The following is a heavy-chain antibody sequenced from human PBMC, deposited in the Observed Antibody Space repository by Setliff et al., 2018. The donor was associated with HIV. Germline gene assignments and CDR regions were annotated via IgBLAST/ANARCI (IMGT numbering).Heavy chain of an antibody. J-gene: IGHJ4*02. CDR1: GFTFRNYW. CDR3: ARQNGALNY. Sequence: GGSLRLSCAATGFTFRNYWMNWVRQAPGKGLEWVANIKEDGSETYSVDSVKGRFTVSRDNAKSSLFLQMNDLKAADTAIYYCARQNGALNYWGQGILGTVSS. V-gene: IGHV3-7*03. D-gene: IGHD1-1*01. CDR2: IKEDGSET.